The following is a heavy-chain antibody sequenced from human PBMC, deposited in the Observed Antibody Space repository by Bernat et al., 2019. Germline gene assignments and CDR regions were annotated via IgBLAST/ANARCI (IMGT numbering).Heavy chain of an antibody. CDR3: ARDRYCSSTSCYAPHDAFDI. D-gene: IGHD2-2*01. CDR2: IWYDGSKK. J-gene: IGHJ3*02. Sequence: QVQLVESGGGVVQPGESLRLSCAGSGFTFSSYAMHWVRQAPGKGLEWVAVIWYDGSKKYYAESVKGRFTVSRDNPSNTLFLAMNSLRAEDTAVYYCARDRYCSSTSCYAPHDAFDIWGQGTMVTVSS. CDR1: GFTFSSYA. V-gene: IGHV3-33*01.